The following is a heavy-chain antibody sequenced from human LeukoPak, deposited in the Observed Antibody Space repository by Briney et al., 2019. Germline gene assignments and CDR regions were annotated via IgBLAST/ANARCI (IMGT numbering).Heavy chain of an antibody. J-gene: IGHJ6*03. D-gene: IGHD6-19*01. CDR1: GFTFSSYS. V-gene: IGHV3-21*01. CDR2: ISSSSSYI. CDR3: ARDAVAGTFRYYYYMDV. Sequence: GGSLRLSCAASGFTFSSYSMNWVRQAPGKGPEWVSSISSSSSYIYYADSVKGRFTISRDNAKNSLYLQMNSLRAEDTAVYYCARDAVAGTFRYYYYMDVWGKGTTVTVSS.